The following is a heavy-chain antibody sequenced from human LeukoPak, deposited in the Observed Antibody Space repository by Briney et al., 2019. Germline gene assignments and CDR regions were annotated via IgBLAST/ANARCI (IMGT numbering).Heavy chain of an antibody. CDR3: ARIFAAVAGNRFDY. J-gene: IGHJ4*02. V-gene: IGHV1-2*02. D-gene: IGHD6-19*01. CDR2: INPNSGGT. Sequence: ASVKVSCKPSGYTFTAYYMHWVRQAPGQGLKGLGWINPNSGGTNYAQKFQGRVTMTRDTSISTAYMELSRLRSDDTAVYYCARIFAAVAGNRFDYWGQGTLVTVSS. CDR1: GYTFTAYY.